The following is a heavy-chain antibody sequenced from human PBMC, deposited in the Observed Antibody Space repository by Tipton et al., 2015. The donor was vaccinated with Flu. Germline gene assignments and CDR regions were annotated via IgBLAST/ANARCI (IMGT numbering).Heavy chain of an antibody. CDR3: ARDQGFGDGLAYDYYALGV. Sequence: TLSLTCTVSGDSIRSGGAYWSWIRQRPGKGLEWLGCIYYSGSTYYNPSLESRLTISVDTSKNQFSLKVKSVTAADTAVYYCARDQGFGDGLAYDYYALGVWGQGTTVTVPS. V-gene: IGHV4-31*03. CDR1: GDSIRSGGAY. J-gene: IGHJ6*02. CDR2: IYYSGST. D-gene: IGHD3-10*01.